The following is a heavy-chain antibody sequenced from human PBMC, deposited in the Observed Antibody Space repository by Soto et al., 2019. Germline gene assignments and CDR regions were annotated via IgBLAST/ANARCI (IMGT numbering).Heavy chain of an antibody. Sequence: QVQLEQSGAEVKKPGSSVKVSCKASGGTFRNSAISWVRQAPGQGLEWMGGIMPIFRTPDYAQKFQGRVTVTADESTSTAYMELSGLRSDDTAVYYCARDKDRQQLGGNYYYILDVWGQGTTVTVSS. CDR1: GGTFRNSA. CDR3: ARDKDRQQLGGNYYYILDV. D-gene: IGHD3-3*02. V-gene: IGHV1-69*12. J-gene: IGHJ6*02. CDR2: IMPIFRTP.